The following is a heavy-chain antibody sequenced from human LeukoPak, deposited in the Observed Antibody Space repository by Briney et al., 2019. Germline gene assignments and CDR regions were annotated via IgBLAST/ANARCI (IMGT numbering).Heavy chain of an antibody. CDR3: ARGPDRITMIVVVITTLNYGMDV. CDR1: GGSISSYY. V-gene: IGHV4-4*07. Sequence: SETLSLTCTVSGGSISSYYWSWIRQPAGKGLEWIGRVYTSGSTNYNPSLKSRVTMSVDTSKNQFSLKLSSVTAEDTAVYYCARGPDRITMIVVVITTLNYGMDVWGQGTTVTVSS. J-gene: IGHJ6*02. CDR2: VYTSGST. D-gene: IGHD3-22*01.